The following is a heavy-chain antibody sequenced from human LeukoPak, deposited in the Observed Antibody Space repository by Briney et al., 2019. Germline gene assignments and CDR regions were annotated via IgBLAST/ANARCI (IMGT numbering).Heavy chain of an antibody. V-gene: IGHV4-39*07. D-gene: IGHD3-3*01. CDR2: ISYSGST. CDR3: ARMWVINTIFGVVTFRSFGY. CDR1: GGSISGSISSNQYY. J-gene: IGHJ4*02. Sequence: SETLSLTCTVSGGSISGSISSNQYYWGWIRQPPGKGLEWIGSISYSGSTYYNPSLKTRVTFSLDTSKDQSFLNLSSVTAADTAVYHCARMWVINTIFGVVTFRSFGYWGQGALVTVSS.